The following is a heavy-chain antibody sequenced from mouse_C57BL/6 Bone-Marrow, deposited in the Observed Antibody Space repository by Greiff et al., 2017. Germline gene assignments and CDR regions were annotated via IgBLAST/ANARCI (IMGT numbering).Heavy chain of an antibody. Sequence: QVQLQQSGAELVRPGTSVKVSCKASGYAFTNYLIEWVKQRPGQGLEWIGVINPGSGGTNYNEKFKGKATLTADKSSSTAYMQLSSLTSEDSAVYFGARRWDFGSYPDYWGQGTTLTVSS. CDR1: GYAFTNYL. CDR3: ARRWDFGSYPDY. D-gene: IGHD2-10*01. J-gene: IGHJ2*01. V-gene: IGHV1-54*01. CDR2: INPGSGGT.